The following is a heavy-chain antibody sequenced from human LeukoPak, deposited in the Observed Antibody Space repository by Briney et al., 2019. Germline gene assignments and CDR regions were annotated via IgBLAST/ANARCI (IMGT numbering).Heavy chain of an antibody. CDR2: INHSGST. Sequence: SETLSLTCAVYGGSFSGYYWSWIRQPPGKGLEWIGEINHSGSTNYNPSLESRVTISVDTSKNQFSLKLSSVTAADTAVYYCARGPVSRGNTTGGFDYWGQGTLVTVSS. CDR1: GGSFSGYY. V-gene: IGHV4-34*01. J-gene: IGHJ4*02. CDR3: ARGPVSRGNTTGGFDY. D-gene: IGHD4-23*01.